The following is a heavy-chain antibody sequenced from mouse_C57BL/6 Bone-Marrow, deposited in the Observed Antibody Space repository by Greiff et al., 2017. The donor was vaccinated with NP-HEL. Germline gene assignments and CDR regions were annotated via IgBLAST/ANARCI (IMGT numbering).Heavy chain of an antibody. V-gene: IGHV1-15*01. D-gene: IGHD1-1*01. CDR1: GYTFTDYE. J-gene: IGHJ3*01. CDR3: TRSGYYGSSSWFAY. Sequence: QVQLQQSGAELVRPGASVTLSCKASGYTFTDYEMHWVKQTPVHGLEWIGAIDPETGGPAYNQPFKGQAILTADTSSSTAYMELRSLTSEDSAVYYCTRSGYYGSSSWFAYWGQGTLVTVSA. CDR2: IDPETGGP.